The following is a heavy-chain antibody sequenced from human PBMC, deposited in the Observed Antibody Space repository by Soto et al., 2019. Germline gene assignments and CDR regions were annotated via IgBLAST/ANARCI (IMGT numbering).Heavy chain of an antibody. Sequence: QVQLVQSGTVVQRRGSSVKVSCQASGGSFSSHGMAWLRQAPGQGLEWMGGIIPTFGTATYAPKFQGRVTITADKSTNTAYMELSSLRSEDTAVYYCASERSAQYFDFRGQGTLITVSS. CDR1: GGSFSSHG. D-gene: IGHD1-26*01. V-gene: IGHV1-69*06. CDR3: ASERSAQYFDF. J-gene: IGHJ4*02. CDR2: IIPTFGTA.